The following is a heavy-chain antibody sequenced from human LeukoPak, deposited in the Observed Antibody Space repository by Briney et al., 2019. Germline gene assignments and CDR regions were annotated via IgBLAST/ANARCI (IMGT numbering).Heavy chain of an antibody. Sequence: PSQTLSLTCTVSGGSISSGGYYWSWIRQHPGKGLEWIGYIYYSGSTYYNPSLKSRVTISVDTSKNQFSLKLSSVTAADTAVYYCAKEEGGSTSPYDYWGQGTLVTVSS. CDR3: AKEEGGSTSPYDY. V-gene: IGHV4-31*03. D-gene: IGHD2-2*01. J-gene: IGHJ4*02. CDR2: IYYSGST. CDR1: GGSISSGGYY.